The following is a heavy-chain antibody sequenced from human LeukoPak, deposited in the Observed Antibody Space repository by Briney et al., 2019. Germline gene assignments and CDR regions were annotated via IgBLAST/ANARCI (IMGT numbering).Heavy chain of an antibody. J-gene: IGHJ5*02. V-gene: IGHV4-39*01. CDR1: GGSISSSSYY. CDR3: ARHGSMARGWFDP. CDR2: IYYSGST. D-gene: IGHD2-15*01. Sequence: SETLSLTCTVSGGSISSSSYYWGWIRQPPGKGLEWIGSIYYSGSTYYNPSLKSRVTISVDTSKNQFFLNLNSVTAADTAVYYCARHGSMARGWFDPWGQGTLVTVSS.